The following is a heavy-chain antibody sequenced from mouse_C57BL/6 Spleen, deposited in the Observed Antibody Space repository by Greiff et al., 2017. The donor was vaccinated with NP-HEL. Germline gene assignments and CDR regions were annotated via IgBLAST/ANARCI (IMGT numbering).Heavy chain of an antibody. CDR3: ARRGAAMDY. CDR2: IHPNSGSA. CDR1: GYTFTSYW. Sequence: QVQLQQSGAELVKPGASVKLSCKASGYTFTSYWIHWVKQRPGQGLEWIGMIHPNSGSANYNEKFKSKATLTVDKSSSTAYMQLSSLTSEDSAVYYCARRGAAMDYWGQGTSVTVSS. J-gene: IGHJ4*01. V-gene: IGHV1-64*01.